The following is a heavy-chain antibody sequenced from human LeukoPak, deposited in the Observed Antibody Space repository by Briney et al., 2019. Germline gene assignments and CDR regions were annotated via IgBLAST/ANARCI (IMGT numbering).Heavy chain of an antibody. V-gene: IGHV4-59*02. J-gene: IGHJ4*02. CDR1: GGSVSSNY. D-gene: IGHD2-2*01. CDR3: ARIQSSSSPFDY. CDR2: IYYSGTT. Sequence: PSETLSLTCTVPGGSVSSNYWSWIRQPPGKGLEWIGYIYYSGTTTYNPSLESRFTISVDTSKNQFSLRLSSVTAADTAVYYCARIQSSSSPFDYWGQGTLVTVSS.